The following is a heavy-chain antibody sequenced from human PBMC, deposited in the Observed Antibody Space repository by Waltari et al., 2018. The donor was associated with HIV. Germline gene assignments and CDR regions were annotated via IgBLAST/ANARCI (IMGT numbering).Heavy chain of an antibody. D-gene: IGHD4-17*01. J-gene: IGHJ6*02. CDR1: GFIFGHHW. Sequence: VQLVESGGTQVRPGGSLRLSCLGSGFIFGHHWWQGGGQVPGKGLQGIARIDRDGRVFTNEGLVKGRFSISRDNTKNTMFLQLSRLTVDDSAVYYCARDVTRDYFGVYHSLFDVWGQGTTVTVSS. CDR3: ARDVTRDYFGVYHSLFDV. CDR2: IDRDGRVF. V-gene: IGHV3-74*03.